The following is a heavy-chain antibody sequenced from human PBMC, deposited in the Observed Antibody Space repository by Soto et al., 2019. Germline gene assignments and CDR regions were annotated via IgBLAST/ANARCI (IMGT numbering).Heavy chain of an antibody. CDR2: IIPIFGTA. CDR3: ARRAPPINYDILTGYYPV. J-gene: IGHJ6*01. Sequence: QVQLVQSGAEVKKPGSSVKVSCKASGGTFSSYAISWVRQAPGQGLEWMGGIIPIFGTANYAQKFQGRVTITADESTRTAYMEQSSLRSEDKAVYYCARRAPPINYDILTGYYPVRGQGNTVTDSS. CDR1: GGTFSSYA. V-gene: IGHV1-69*01. D-gene: IGHD3-9*01.